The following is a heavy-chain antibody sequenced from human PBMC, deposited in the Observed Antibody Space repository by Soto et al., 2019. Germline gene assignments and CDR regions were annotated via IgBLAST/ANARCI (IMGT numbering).Heavy chain of an antibody. CDR1: GFTFSSYA. V-gene: IGHV3-30-3*01. J-gene: IGHJ4*02. CDR2: ISYDGSNK. D-gene: IGHD3-22*01. Sequence: PGGSLRLSCAASGFTFSSYAMHWVRQAPGKGLEWVAVISYDGSNKYYADSVKGRFTISRDNSKNTLYLQMNSLRAEDTAVYYCARTYDSSGYPLDYWGQGTLVTVSS. CDR3: ARTYDSSGYPLDY.